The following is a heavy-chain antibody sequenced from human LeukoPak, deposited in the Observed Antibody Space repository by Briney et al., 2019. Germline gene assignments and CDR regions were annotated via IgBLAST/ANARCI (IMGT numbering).Heavy chain of an antibody. D-gene: IGHD5-18*01. CDR2: ITNDGSST. CDR3: AKDLPAMEYFDY. CDR1: GLTFSSHW. V-gene: IGHV3-74*01. Sequence: GGSLRLSCAASGLTFSSHWMHWVRQAPGKGLVWVSRITNDGSSTTYADSVKGRFTISRDNSKNTLYLQMNSLRAEDTAVYYCAKDLPAMEYFDYWGQGTLVTVSS. J-gene: IGHJ4*02.